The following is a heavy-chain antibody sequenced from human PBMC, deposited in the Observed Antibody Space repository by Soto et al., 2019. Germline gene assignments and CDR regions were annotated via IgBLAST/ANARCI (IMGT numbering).Heavy chain of an antibody. CDR3: AIYIVPSGARTLVGGIYYYGMDV. D-gene: IGHD1-26*01. J-gene: IGHJ6*02. Sequence: GGSLRLSCAASGFTFSSYSMNWVRQAPGKGLEWVSYISSSSSTIYYADSVKGRFTISRDNAKNSLYLQMNSLRDEDTAVYYCAIYIVPSGARTLVGGIYYYGMDVWGQGTTVTVPS. CDR1: GFTFSSYS. V-gene: IGHV3-48*02. CDR2: ISSSSSTI.